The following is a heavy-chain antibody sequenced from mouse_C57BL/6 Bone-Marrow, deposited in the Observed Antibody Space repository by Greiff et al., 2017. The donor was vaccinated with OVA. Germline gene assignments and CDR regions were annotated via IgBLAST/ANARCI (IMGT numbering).Heavy chain of an antibody. V-gene: IGHV1-81*01. CDR1: GYTFTSYG. J-gene: IGHJ1*03. CDR3: AKGRSWYFDV. CDR2: IYPRSGNT. D-gene: IGHD3-3*01. Sequence: QVQLKESGAELARPGASVKLSCKASGYTFTSYGISWVKQRTGQGLEWIGEIYPRSGNTYYNEKFKGKATLTADKSSSTAYMELRSLTSEDSAVYFCAKGRSWYFDVWGTGTTVTVSS.